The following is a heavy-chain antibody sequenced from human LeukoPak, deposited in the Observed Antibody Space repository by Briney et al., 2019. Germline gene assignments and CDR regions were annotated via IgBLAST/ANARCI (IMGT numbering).Heavy chain of an antibody. CDR1: GYTFTGYY. D-gene: IGHD6-19*01. CDR2: INPNSGGT. Sequence: GASVKVSCKASGYTFTGYYMHWVRQAPGQGLEWMGWINPNSGGTNYAQKFQGRVTMTRDTSISTAYMELSRLRSDDTAVYYCAREGYSSGWYLWFDPWGQGTLVTVSS. V-gene: IGHV1-2*02. CDR3: AREGYSSGWYLWFDP. J-gene: IGHJ5*02.